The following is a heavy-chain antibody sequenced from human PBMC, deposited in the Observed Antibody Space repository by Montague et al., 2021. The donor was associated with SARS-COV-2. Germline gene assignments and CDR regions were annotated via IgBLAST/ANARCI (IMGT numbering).Heavy chain of an antibody. CDR2: INHGGII. D-gene: IGHD3-10*01. V-gene: IGHV4-34*01. CDR1: GGSFSGYH. Sequence: SETLSLTCAVYGGSFSGYHWNWIRQPPGKGLEWIGEINHGGIINYNPSLKSRLTISADTSENQFSLKLTSVAAADTAVYYCARLRDGVVPSPILGVGPYYSYYFIDVWGKGTTVTVSS. J-gene: IGHJ6*03. CDR3: ARLRDGVVPSPILGVGPYYSYYFIDV.